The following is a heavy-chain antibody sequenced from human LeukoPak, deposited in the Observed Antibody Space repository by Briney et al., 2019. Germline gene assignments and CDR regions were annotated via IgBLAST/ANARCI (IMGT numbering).Heavy chain of an antibody. D-gene: IGHD3-10*01. J-gene: IGHJ3*02. Sequence: SETLSLTCTVSGDSISRSGYYWGWLRQPPGKGLEWIGEIYHSGSTNYNPSLKSRVTISVDKSKNQFSLKLSSVTAADTAVYYCARVPSWFGESPGAFDIWGQGTMVTVSS. CDR1: GDSISRSGYY. CDR3: ARVPSWFGESPGAFDI. V-gene: IGHV4-39*07. CDR2: IYHSGST.